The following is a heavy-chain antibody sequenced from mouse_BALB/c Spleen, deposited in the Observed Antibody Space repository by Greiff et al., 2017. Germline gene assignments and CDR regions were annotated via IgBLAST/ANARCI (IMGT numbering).Heavy chain of an antibody. V-gene: IGHV1S22*01. D-gene: IGHD1-1*01. CDR1: GYTFTSYW. CDR2: IYPGSGST. CDR3: TRSTGYFDY. Sequence: LLHPGSELVRPGASVKLSCKASGYTFTSYWMHWVKQRPGQGLEWIGNIYPGSGSTNYDEKFKSKATLTVDTSSSTAYMQLSSLTSEDTAVYYCTRSTGYFDYWGQGTTLTVSS. J-gene: IGHJ2*01.